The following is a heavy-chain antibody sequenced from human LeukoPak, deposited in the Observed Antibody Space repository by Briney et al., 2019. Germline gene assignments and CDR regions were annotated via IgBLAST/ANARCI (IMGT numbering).Heavy chain of an antibody. J-gene: IGHJ4*02. V-gene: IGHV3-53*01. CDR3: ARGAATGPTLGLDY. CDR2: IYSNGNT. Sequence: AASAFTASSSFMSWVRQAPGKGLEWVSIIYSNGNTHYADSVRGRFTISRDNSMNTLYLQMNNLRAEDTAVYYCARGAATGPTLGLDYWGQGTLVTVSS. CDR1: AFTASSSF. D-gene: IGHD6-13*01.